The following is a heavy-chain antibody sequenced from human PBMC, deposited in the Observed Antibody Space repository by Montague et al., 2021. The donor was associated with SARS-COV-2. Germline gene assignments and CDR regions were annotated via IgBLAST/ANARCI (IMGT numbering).Heavy chain of an antibody. J-gene: IGHJ4*02. D-gene: IGHD5-12*01. Sequence: TLSLTCAVSGGSISSGGYSWSWIRQPPGKGLEWIGYIYHSGSTYYNPSLKSRVTISVDTSKNQFSLKLSSVTAADTAVYYCARHERQWLRLYPYYFDYWGQGTLVTVSS. CDR2: IYHSGST. CDR3: ARHERQWLRLYPYYFDY. CDR1: GGSISSGGYS. V-gene: IGHV4-30-2*03.